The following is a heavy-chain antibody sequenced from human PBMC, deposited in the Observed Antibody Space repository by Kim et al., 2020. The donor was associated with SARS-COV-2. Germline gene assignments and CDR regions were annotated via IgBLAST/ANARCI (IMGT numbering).Heavy chain of an antibody. Sequence: ASVKVSCKASGYTFTSYAMHWVRQAPGQRLEWMGWINAGNGNTKYSQKFQGRVTITRDTSASTAYMELSSLRSEDTAVYYCAREGSELRFLKWSIIPYFDYWGQGTLVTVSS. CDR1: GYTFTSYA. V-gene: IGHV1-3*01. D-gene: IGHD3-3*01. CDR3: AREGSELRFLKWSIIPYFDY. J-gene: IGHJ4*02. CDR2: INAGNGNT.